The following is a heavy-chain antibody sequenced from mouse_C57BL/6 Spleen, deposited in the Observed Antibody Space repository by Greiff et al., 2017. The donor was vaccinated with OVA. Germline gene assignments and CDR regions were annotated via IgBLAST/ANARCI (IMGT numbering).Heavy chain of an antibody. Sequence: QVQLQQSGAELVKPGASVKLSCKASGYTFTSYWMQWVKQRPGQGLAWIGEIDPSDSYTNYNQKFKGKATLTVDTSSSTAYMQLSSLTSEDSAVYYCARRGDSNYGGVDYWGQGTTRTVSS. CDR3: ARRGDSNYGGVDY. CDR1: GYTFTSYW. J-gene: IGHJ2*01. D-gene: IGHD2-5*01. CDR2: IDPSDSYT. V-gene: IGHV1-50*01.